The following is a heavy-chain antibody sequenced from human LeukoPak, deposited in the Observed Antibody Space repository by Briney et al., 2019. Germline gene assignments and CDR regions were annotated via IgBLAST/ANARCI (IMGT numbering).Heavy chain of an antibody. CDR1: GFTFSSYA. CDR2: ISYDGSNR. J-gene: IGHJ4*02. CDR3: ARGRELLYFDH. Sequence: GGSLRLSCAASGFTFSSYAMRWVRQAPGKGLEWVAVISYDGSNRYYADSVKGRFTISRDNSKNTLYLQMNSLRAEDTAVYYCARGRELLYFDHWGQGTLVTVSS. V-gene: IGHV3-30*04. D-gene: IGHD1-26*01.